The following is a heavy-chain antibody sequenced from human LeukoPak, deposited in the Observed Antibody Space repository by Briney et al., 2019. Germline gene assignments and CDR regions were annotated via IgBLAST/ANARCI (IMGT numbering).Heavy chain of an antibody. V-gene: IGHV3-11*01. CDR2: ITNGGSTI. CDR3: ARSIGLTGGGVDV. D-gene: IGHD3-9*01. J-gene: IGHJ6*02. CDR1: GFTFSDYN. Sequence: GGSLRLSCAASGFTFSDYNMNWVRQAPGKGLEWVSYITNGGSTIHHADTVKGRFTISRDNAKKTLYLQMNSLRAEDTAVYYCARSIGLTGGGVDVWGQGTTVTVSS.